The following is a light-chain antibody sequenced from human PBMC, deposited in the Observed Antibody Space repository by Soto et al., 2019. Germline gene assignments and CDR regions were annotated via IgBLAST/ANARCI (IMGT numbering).Light chain of an antibody. CDR1: SSDVGGYIY. V-gene: IGLV2-11*01. Sequence: QSALTQPRSVSGSPGQSVTISCSGTSSDVGGYIYVSWYQQYPAKAPKVMIYDVSGRPSGVPDRFSGSKSGNTASLTISGLQDEDEAVYYCCSYAGNKTVVFGGGTKLTVL. CDR3: CSYAGNKTVV. J-gene: IGLJ3*02. CDR2: DVS.